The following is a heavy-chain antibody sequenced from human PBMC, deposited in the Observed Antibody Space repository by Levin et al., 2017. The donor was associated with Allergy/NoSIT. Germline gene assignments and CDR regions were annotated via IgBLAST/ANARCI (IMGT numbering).Heavy chain of an antibody. J-gene: IGHJ6*02. V-gene: IGHV3-74*01. CDR2: INSDGSSK. D-gene: IGHD6-6*01. CDR1: GFTFSSYW. Sequence: GGSLRLSCAASGFTFSSYWMHWVRQAPGKGLVWVSRINSDGSSKSYADSVKGRFTISRDNAKNTLYLQMNSLRAEDTAVYYCARVSSHKVYGMDVWGQGTTVTVSS. CDR3: ARVSSHKVYGMDV.